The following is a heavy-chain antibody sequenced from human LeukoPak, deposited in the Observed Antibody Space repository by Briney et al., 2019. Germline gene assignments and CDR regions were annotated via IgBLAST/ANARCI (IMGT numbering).Heavy chain of an antibody. CDR1: GFTFSSYA. J-gene: IGHJ5*02. CDR3: VRHDWFDP. Sequence: GGSLRLSCAASGFTFSSYAMHWVRQAPGKGLEWVAVISYDGSNKYYADSVKGRFTICRDNSENTLYLQMNSLRAEDTAVYYCVRHDWFDPWGQGTLVTVSS. CDR2: ISYDGSNK. V-gene: IGHV3-30-3*01.